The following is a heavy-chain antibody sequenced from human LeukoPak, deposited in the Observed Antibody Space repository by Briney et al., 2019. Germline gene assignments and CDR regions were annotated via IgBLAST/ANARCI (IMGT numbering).Heavy chain of an antibody. J-gene: IGHJ2*01. Sequence: GGSLRLSCGASGFNFNNYNLNWVRQAPGKGLEWVSSISPTSTYIYYADSVKGRFTISRDNARNSLLLQMNNLRVEDTALYYCVTGRVNGAYWYFDLWGRGTLVTVSS. V-gene: IGHV3-21*06. D-gene: IGHD7-27*01. CDR3: VTGRVNGAYWYFDL. CDR2: ISPTSTYI. CDR1: GFNFNNYN.